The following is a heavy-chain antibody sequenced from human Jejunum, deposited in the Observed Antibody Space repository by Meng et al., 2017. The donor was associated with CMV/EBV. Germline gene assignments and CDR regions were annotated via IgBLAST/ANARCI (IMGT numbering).Heavy chain of an antibody. CDR3: VKDRTPDGLFEFDF. V-gene: IGHV3-23*03. CDR1: GFTFSSFV. J-gene: IGHJ4*02. CDR2: IYGSGSTT. D-gene: IGHD1-14*01. Sequence: SGFTFSSFVMAWVRQAPGKGLEWVSIIYGSGSTTIYAASVQGRFTISRDNSRNVVYLQMNSLRADDSGIYYCVKDRTPDGLFEFDFWGQGTPVTVSS.